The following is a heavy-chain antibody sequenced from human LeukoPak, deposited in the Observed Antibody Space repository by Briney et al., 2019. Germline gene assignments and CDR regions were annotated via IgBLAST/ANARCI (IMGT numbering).Heavy chain of an antibody. J-gene: IGHJ4*02. D-gene: IGHD1-26*01. CDR1: GFTVSSNY. Sequence: GGSLRLSCAASGFTVSSNYMSWVRQAPGKGLEWVSVIYSGGRTEYADSVKGRFTISRDNSKNTLYLQMNSPRAEDTAVYYCARESGNYYGVTLDYWGQGTLVTVSS. CDR2: IYSGGRT. CDR3: ARESGNYYGVTLDY. V-gene: IGHV3-66*01.